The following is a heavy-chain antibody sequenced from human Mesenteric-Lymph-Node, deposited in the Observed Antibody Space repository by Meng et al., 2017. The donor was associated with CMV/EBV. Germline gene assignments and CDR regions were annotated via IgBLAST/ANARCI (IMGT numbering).Heavy chain of an antibody. CDR2: IYHSGST. CDR1: GGSMTGGGYY. V-gene: IGHV4-31*02. D-gene: IGHD3-10*01. J-gene: IGHJ4*02. CDR3: ARGSSRLGEDY. Sequence: CIISGGSMTGGGYYWSWIRQPPGKGLEWIGYIYHSGSTYANPSLKGRVIMSVDMSKNQFSLTLSSVTVADTAVYYCARGSSRLGEDYWGQGTLVTVSS.